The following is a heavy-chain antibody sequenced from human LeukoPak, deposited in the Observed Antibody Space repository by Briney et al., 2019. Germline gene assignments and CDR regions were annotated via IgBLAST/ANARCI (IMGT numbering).Heavy chain of an antibody. CDR3: ARDHPYILTGPGFMDV. D-gene: IGHD3-9*01. J-gene: IGHJ6*04. V-gene: IGHV3-53*01. Sequence: GGSLRLSCAASEFIFSSNYMSWVRQAPGKGLEWVSVIYTGGSTYYADSVKGRFTIPRDNSKNTLYLQMNSLRADDTAVYYCARDHPYILTGPGFMDVWGKGTSVTVSS. CDR1: EFIFSSNY. CDR2: IYTGGST.